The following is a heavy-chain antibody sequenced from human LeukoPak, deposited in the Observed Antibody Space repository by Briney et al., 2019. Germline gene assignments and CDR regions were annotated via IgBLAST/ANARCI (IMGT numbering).Heavy chain of an antibody. V-gene: IGHV3-48*04. D-gene: IGHD6-13*01. Sequence: GGSLRLSCAASGFTFSTNAMNWVRQAPGKGLEWVSYISSSSSTIYYADSVKGRFTISRDNAKNSLYLQMNSLRAEDTAVYYCARDRGIGIAAAGTCYFDYWGQGTLVTVSS. J-gene: IGHJ4*02. CDR1: GFTFSTNA. CDR3: ARDRGIGIAAAGTCYFDY. CDR2: ISSSSSTI.